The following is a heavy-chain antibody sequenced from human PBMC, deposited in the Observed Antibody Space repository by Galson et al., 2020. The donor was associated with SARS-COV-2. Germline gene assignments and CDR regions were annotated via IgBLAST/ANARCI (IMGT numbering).Heavy chain of an antibody. CDR2: IYYSGST. J-gene: IGHJ4*02. D-gene: IGHD2-15*01. Sequence: SETLSLTCTVSGGSISTTTYYWGWIRQPPGKGLEWIASIYYSGSTYYNTSLKSQVTMSLDTSKNQFSLKLSSLTAADTAVYYCARVAYPLSMVETPSYFDYWGQGTLVTVSS. V-gene: IGHV4-39*07. CDR1: GGSISTTTYY. CDR3: ARVAYPLSMVETPSYFDY.